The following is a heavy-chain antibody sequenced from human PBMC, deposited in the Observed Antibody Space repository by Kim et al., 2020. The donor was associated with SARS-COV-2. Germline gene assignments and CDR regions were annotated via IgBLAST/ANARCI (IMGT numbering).Heavy chain of an antibody. V-gene: IGHV3-30*18. J-gene: IGHJ2*01. D-gene: IGHD5-12*01. CDR2: ISYDGSNK. CDR1: GFTFSSYG. Sequence: GGSLRLSCAASGFTFSSYGMHWVRQAPGKGLEWVAVISYDGSNKYYADSVKGRFTISRDNSKNTLYLQMNSLRAEDTAVYYCAKGGLYIVATSWYFDLWGRGTLVTVSS. CDR3: AKGGLYIVATSWYFDL.